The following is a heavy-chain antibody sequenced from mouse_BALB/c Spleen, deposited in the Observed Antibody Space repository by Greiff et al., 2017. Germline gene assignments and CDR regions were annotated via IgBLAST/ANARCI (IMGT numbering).Heavy chain of an antibody. Sequence: QVQLQQSGAELVRPGASVTLSCKASGYTFTDYEMHWVKQTPVHGLEWIGAIDPETGGTAYNQKFKGKATLTADKSSSTAYMELRSLTSEDSAVYYCTRERDYYGSSPDYWGQGTTLTVSS. CDR3: TRERDYYGSSPDY. CDR1: GYTFTDYE. V-gene: IGHV1-15*01. CDR2: IDPETGGT. D-gene: IGHD1-1*01. J-gene: IGHJ2*01.